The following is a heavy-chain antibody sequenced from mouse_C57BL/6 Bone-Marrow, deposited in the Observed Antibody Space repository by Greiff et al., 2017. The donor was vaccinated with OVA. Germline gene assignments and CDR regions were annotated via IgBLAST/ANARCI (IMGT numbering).Heavy chain of an antibody. Sequence: VQLQQSGPELVKPGASVKISCKASGYAFSSSWMNWVKQRPGKGLEWIGRIYPGDGDTNYNGKFKGKGTLTADKSSSTAYMQLSSLTSEDSAVYFCARRAMDYWGQGTSVTVSS. CDR3: ARRAMDY. V-gene: IGHV1-82*01. CDR1: GYAFSSSW. J-gene: IGHJ4*01. CDR2: IYPGDGDT.